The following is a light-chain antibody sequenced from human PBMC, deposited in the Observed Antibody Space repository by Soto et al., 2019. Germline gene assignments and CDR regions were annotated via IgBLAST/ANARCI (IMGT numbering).Light chain of an antibody. CDR2: GAS. J-gene: IGKJ1*01. Sequence: EIVLSQSERAVTLSKGERAKSPRRASQSVSNNYLAWYQQKPGQAPRLLIYGASSRATGIPDRFSGSGSGTDFTLSISRLEPEDLAVYYCQQYGSSQKPFGQGTKVDIK. V-gene: IGKV3-20*01. CDR1: QSVSNNY. CDR3: QQYGSSQKP.